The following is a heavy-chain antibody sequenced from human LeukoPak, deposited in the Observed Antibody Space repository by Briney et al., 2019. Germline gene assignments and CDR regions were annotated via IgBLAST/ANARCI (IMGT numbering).Heavy chain of an antibody. V-gene: IGHV3-23*01. J-gene: IGHJ5*02. Sequence: GGSLGLSCEASGFTFSSYAIRWVRQAPGTGLEWVSSIPGSGGATYYADSVKGRLTIFRDNSNNTLYLQMNSLRVEDTAVYYCAKDWGSSGWYNWFDPWGQGTLVTVSS. CDR3: AKDWGSSGWYNWFDP. D-gene: IGHD6-19*01. CDR2: IPGSGGAT. CDR1: GFTFSSYA.